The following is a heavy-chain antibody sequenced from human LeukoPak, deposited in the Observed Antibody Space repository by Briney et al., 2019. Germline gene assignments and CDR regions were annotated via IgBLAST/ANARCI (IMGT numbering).Heavy chain of an antibody. CDR1: GGTVSRYP. CDR2: TIPLFGTA. CDR3: ARDRPGRYCSTISCYSASPFDP. J-gene: IGHJ5*02. Sequence: SVKVSCKASGGTVSRYPISWVRQAPGQGLEWMGGTIPLFGTANYAQKFQGRVTITADESTGTAYMELSSLGSEDTAVYYCARDRPGRYCSTISCYSASPFDPWGQGTLVTVSS. V-gene: IGHV1-69*13. D-gene: IGHD2-2*02.